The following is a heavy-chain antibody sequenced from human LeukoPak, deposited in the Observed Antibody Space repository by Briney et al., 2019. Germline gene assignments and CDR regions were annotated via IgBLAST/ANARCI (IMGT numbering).Heavy chain of an antibody. D-gene: IGHD1-26*01. CDR2: IYYGGST. CDR1: GGSISSYY. J-gene: IGHJ4*02. CDR3: ASLSGSYYASDY. Sequence: SETLSLTCTVSGGSISSYYWSWIRQPPGKGLEWIGYIYYGGSTNCNPSLKSRVTISVDTSKNQFFLKLSSVTAADTAVYYCASLSGSYYASDYWGQGTLVTVSS. V-gene: IGHV4-59*01.